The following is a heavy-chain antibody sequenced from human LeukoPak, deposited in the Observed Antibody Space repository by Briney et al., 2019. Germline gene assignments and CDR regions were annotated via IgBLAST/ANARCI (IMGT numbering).Heavy chain of an antibody. CDR1: GGSISSYY. Sequence: SETLSLTCTVSGGSISSYYWSWLRQPPGKGLEWIGYIYYSGSTNHNPSLKSRVTISVDTSKNQFSLKLSSVTAADTAVYYCARDQTNYDFWSGTYYYGMDVWGQGTTVTVSS. J-gene: IGHJ6*02. V-gene: IGHV4-59*01. CDR2: IYYSGST. D-gene: IGHD3-3*01. CDR3: ARDQTNYDFWSGTYYYGMDV.